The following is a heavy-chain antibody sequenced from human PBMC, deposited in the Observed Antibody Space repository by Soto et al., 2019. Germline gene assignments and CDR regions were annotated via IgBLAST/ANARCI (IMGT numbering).Heavy chain of an antibody. J-gene: IGHJ3*02. CDR2: INWNGGST. D-gene: IGHD5-12*01. V-gene: IGHV3-20*01. CDR1: GFTFDDYG. Sequence: GGSLRLSCAASGFTFDDYGMSWVRQAPGKGLEWVSGINWNGGSTGYADSVKGRFTISRDNAKNSLYLQMNSLRAEDTALYHCARMKYSGYDFRDAFDIWGQGTMVTVSS. CDR3: ARMKYSGYDFRDAFDI.